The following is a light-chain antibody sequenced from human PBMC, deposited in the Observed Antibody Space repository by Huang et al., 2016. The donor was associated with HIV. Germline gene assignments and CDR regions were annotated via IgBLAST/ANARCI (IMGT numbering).Light chain of an antibody. CDR2: DAS. V-gene: IGKV3-11*01. CDR3: QQRSNWA. J-gene: IGKJ5*01. Sequence: EIVLTQSPATLSLSPGERATLSCRASQSVSSYLAWYQHKPGQAPRLLIYDASNRATGIPARFSGSGSGTDFTLTISSLEPEDFAVYYCQQRSNWAFGQGTRLEMK. CDR1: QSVSSY.